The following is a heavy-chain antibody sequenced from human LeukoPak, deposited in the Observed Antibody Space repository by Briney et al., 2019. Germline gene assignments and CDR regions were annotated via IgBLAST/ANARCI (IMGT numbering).Heavy chain of an antibody. V-gene: IGHV3-23*01. J-gene: IGHJ4*02. D-gene: IGHD3-16*01. CDR1: GFAFSAYS. Sequence: GGSLRLSCAVSGFAFSAYSMSWVRQAPGKGLEWVSGMSGSGGNTYYADFVKGRFTISRDNSKNTLYLQMGTLTAEDTAIYFCAKDSLPSYGGYFDFWGQGTLVTVSS. CDR2: MSGSGGNT. CDR3: AKDSLPSYGGYFDF.